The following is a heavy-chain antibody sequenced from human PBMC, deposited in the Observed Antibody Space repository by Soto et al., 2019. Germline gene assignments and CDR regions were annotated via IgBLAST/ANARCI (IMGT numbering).Heavy chain of an antibody. CDR2: ISGSGGST. CDR1: GVSFTGWG. Sequence: RVACGVGGVSFTGWGMSWLRQDTGKGLEWVSAISGSGGSTYYADSVKGRFTISRDNSKNTLYLQMNSLRAEDTAVYYCAKLPVTTIGVVTPTLNWCDPWGQGPLVTVS. V-gene: IGHV3-23*01. CDR3: AKLPVTTIGVVTPTLNWCDP. J-gene: IGHJ5*02. D-gene: IGHD3-22*01.